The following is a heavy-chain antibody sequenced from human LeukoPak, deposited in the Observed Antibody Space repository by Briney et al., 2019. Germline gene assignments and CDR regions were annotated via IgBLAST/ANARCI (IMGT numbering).Heavy chain of an antibody. CDR1: GGTFSSYA. Sequence: SVKVSCKASGGTFSSYAISWVRQAPGQGLEWMGGIIPIFGTANYAQKFQGRVTTTADKSTSTAYMELSSPRSEDTAVYYCARDRGYSYGRGFDYWGQGTLVTVSS. CDR3: ARDRGYSYGRGFDY. J-gene: IGHJ4*02. D-gene: IGHD5-18*01. V-gene: IGHV1-69*06. CDR2: IIPIFGTA.